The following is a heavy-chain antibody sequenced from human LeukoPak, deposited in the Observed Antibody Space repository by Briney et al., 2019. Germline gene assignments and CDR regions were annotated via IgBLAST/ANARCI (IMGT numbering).Heavy chain of an antibody. J-gene: IGHJ5*02. V-gene: IGHV4-59*01. CDR1: GGSISSYY. Sequence: PSETLSLTCTVSGGSISSYYWSWIRQPPGKGLEWIGYIHYSGSTSYNPSLKSRVTISVDTSKNQISLKVSSVTAADTAVYYCARYSSGWYGWFDPWGQGTLVTVSS. CDR2: IHYSGST. CDR3: ARYSSGWYGWFDP. D-gene: IGHD6-19*01.